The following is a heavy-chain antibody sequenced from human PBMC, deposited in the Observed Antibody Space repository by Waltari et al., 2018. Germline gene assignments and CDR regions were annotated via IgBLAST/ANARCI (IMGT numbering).Heavy chain of an antibody. CDR1: GFTFSSYE. V-gene: IGHV3-48*03. J-gene: IGHJ6*02. CDR2: ISSSGSTI. D-gene: IGHD3-10*01. Sequence: EVQLVESGGGLVQPGGSLRLSCAASGFTFSSYEMNWVRQAPGKGLEWVSYISSSGSTIYYADSVKGRFTISRDNAKNSLYLQMNSLRAEDTAVYYCAKDRSQSGAYHSMDVWGQGTTVTVSS. CDR3: AKDRSQSGAYHSMDV.